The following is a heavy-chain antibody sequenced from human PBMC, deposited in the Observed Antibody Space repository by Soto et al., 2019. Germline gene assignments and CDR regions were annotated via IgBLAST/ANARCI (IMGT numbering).Heavy chain of an antibody. Sequence: EVQLVEAGGGLVQPGGSLRLSCAASGFTFSTSWILWVRQAPGKGLVWVSRINGDGGTINYADSVKGRFTISRDNAKNTVYLQMNSLSADDTAVYYCTRGGNYYFDYWGQGTLVTVSS. D-gene: IGHD1-7*01. CDR2: INGDGGTI. CDR1: GFTFSTSW. CDR3: TRGGNYYFDY. J-gene: IGHJ4*02. V-gene: IGHV3-74*01.